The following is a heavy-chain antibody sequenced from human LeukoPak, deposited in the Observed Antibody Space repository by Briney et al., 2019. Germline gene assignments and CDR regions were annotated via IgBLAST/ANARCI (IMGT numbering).Heavy chain of an antibody. D-gene: IGHD2-15*01. CDR3: ARGYCSGGSCYWSY. Sequence: GGSLRLSCAASGFTFSDFYMSWIRQAPGKGLELVSYISHTGGSIYYADSVKSRFTISRDNAKNSLYLQMNSLRVEDTAMYYCARGYCSGGSCYWSYWGQGTLVIVSS. V-gene: IGHV3-11*01. CDR2: ISHTGGSI. CDR1: GFTFSDFY. J-gene: IGHJ4*02.